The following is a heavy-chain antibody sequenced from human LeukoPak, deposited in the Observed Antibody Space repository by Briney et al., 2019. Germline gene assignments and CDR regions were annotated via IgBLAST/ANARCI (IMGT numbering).Heavy chain of an antibody. V-gene: IGHV1-18*04. CDR3: ARGRVTLAAAGTRNWFDP. CDR2: ISAYNGNT. J-gene: IGHJ5*02. CDR1: GYTFTSYG. Sequence: VASVKVSCKASGYTFTSYGISWVRQAPGQGLEGMGWISAYNGNTNYAQKLQGRVTMTTDTSTSTAYMELRSLRSDDTAVYYCARGRVTLAAAGTRNWFDPWGQGTLVTVS. D-gene: IGHD6-13*01.